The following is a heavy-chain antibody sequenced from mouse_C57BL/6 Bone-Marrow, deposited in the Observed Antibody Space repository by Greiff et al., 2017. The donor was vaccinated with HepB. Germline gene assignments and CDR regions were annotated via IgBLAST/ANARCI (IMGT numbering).Heavy chain of an antibody. V-gene: IGHV1-26*01. D-gene: IGHD2-4*01. CDR2: INPNNGGT. Sequence: VQLQQSGPELVKPGASVKISCKASGYTFTDYYMNWVKQSHGKSLEWIGDINPNNGGTSYNQKFKGKATLTVDKSSSTAYMELRSLTSEDSAVYYCASPMIYYDYVAWFAYWGQGTRVTVSA. CDR1: GYTFTDYY. J-gene: IGHJ3*01. CDR3: ASPMIYYDYVAWFAY.